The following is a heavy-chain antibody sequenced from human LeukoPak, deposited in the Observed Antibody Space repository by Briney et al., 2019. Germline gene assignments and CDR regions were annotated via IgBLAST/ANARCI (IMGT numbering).Heavy chain of an antibody. CDR3: ARDRGEASEGHYYYYMDV. V-gene: IGHV1-18*01. CDR1: GYTFTSYG. CDR2: ISAYNGNT. D-gene: IGHD3-10*01. Sequence: GASVKVSCKASGYTFTSYGINWVRQAPGEGLEWMGWISAYNGNTNYAQKLQGRVTMTTDTSTSTAYMELSSLRSEDTAVYYCARDRGEASEGHYYYYMDVWGKGTTVTVSS. J-gene: IGHJ6*03.